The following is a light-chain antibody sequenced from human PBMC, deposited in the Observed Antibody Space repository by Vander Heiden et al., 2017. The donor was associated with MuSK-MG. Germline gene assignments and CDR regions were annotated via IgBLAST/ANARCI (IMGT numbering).Light chain of an antibody. CDR2: SHD. CDR3: DARDDSRNRRV. CDR1: SSDIGGNF. J-gene: IGLJ3*02. Sequence: SLMTLPASASGPPGQRVTISCSGSSSDIGGNFVYWYQQLPGTPPNLLIHSHDPRPSGVPDRFSGSRSGTTASLHTSGVRAEGEADYYCDARDDSRNRRVFGGGTKLTVL. V-gene: IGLV1-47*02.